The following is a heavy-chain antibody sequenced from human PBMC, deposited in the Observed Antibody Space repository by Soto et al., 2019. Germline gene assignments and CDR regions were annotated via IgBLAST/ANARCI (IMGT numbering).Heavy chain of an antibody. CDR2: ISDYNGNT. V-gene: IGHV1-18*01. J-gene: IGHJ6*01. CDR1: GYSFTTYG. D-gene: IGHD3-10*01. CDR3: AREGYYSGSGSYSPPRYYGMDV. Sequence: QVQLVQSGAEVKKPGASVKVSCKASGYSFTTYGISWVRQAPGQGLEWMGWISDYNGNTNYEKKFQGRVTMTTDTSTRTAYMELKSLRSDDTAVYYCAREGYYSGSGSYSPPRYYGMDVW.